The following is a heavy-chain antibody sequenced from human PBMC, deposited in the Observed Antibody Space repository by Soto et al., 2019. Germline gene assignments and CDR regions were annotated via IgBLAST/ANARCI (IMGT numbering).Heavy chain of an antibody. J-gene: IGHJ3*02. CDR2: ISYDGSNK. CDR3: ARPELKTYYYDSSGNEAGQDAFDI. D-gene: IGHD3-22*01. Sequence: QVQLVESGGGVVQPGRSLRLSCAASGFTFSSYAMHWVRQAPGKGLEWVAVISYDGSNKYYADSVKGRFTISRDNSKNTLYLQMNSLRAEDTAVYYCARPELKTYYYDSSGNEAGQDAFDIWGQGTMVTVSS. V-gene: IGHV3-30-3*01. CDR1: GFTFSSYA.